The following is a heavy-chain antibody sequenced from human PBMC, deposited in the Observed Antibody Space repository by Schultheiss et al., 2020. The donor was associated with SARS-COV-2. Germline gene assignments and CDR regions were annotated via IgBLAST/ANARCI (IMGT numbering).Heavy chain of an antibody. CDR2: INHIGST. CDR1: GGSISSYY. Sequence: SQTLSLTCTVSGGSISSYYWSWIRQPPGKGLEWIGEINHIGSTNYNPSLKSRVTISVDTSKNQFSLKLSSVTAADTAVYYCAREGYDSSGFFDYWGQGTLVTVSS. CDR3: AREGYDSSGFFDY. J-gene: IGHJ4*02. D-gene: IGHD3-22*01. V-gene: IGHV4-34*01.